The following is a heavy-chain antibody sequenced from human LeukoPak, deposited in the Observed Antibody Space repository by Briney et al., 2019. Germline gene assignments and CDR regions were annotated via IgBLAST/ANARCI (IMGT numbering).Heavy chain of an antibody. J-gene: IGHJ6*03. CDR3: ATAGYCSSTSCYWGYYYYYMDV. Sequence: PSETLSLTCAVYGGSFSGYYWSWIRQPPGKGLEWIGVINHSGSTNYNPSLKSRVTISVDTSKNQFSLKLSSVTAADTAVYYCATAGYCSSTSCYWGYYYYYMDVWGKGTTVTVSS. D-gene: IGHD2-2*01. V-gene: IGHV4-34*01. CDR1: GGSFSGYY. CDR2: INHSGST.